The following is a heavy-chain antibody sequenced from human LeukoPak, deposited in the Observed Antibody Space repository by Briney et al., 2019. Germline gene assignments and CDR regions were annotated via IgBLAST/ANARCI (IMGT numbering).Heavy chain of an antibody. CDR1: GFTFSSYA. Sequence: PGGSLRLSCAASGFTFSSYAMSWVRQAPGKGVEWVSAISGSGGSTYYADSVKGRFTISRDNSKNTLYLQMSSLRAEDTAVYYCVRYGAGWYKDYWGQGTLVTVSS. V-gene: IGHV3-23*01. CDR3: VRYGAGWYKDY. J-gene: IGHJ4*02. CDR2: ISGSGGST. D-gene: IGHD6-19*01.